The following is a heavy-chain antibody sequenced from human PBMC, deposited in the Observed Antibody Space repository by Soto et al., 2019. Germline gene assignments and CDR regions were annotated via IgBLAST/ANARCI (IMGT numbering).Heavy chain of an antibody. CDR3: AKEWELLLSYYGMDV. CDR1: GFTFSSYG. D-gene: IGHD1-26*01. V-gene: IGHV3-30*18. Sequence: GGSLRLSCAASGFTFSSYGMHWVRQAPGKGLEWVAVISYDGSNKYYADSVKGRFTISRDNSKNTLYLQMNSLRAEDTAVYYCAKEWELLLSYYGMDVWGQGTTVTVSS. J-gene: IGHJ6*02. CDR2: ISYDGSNK.